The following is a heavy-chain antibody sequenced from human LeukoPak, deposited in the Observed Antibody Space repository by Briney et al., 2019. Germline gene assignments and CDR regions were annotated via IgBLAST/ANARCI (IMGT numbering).Heavy chain of an antibody. CDR1: SGSIGSYY. Sequence: SETLSLTCTVSSGSIGSYYWSWIRQPPGKGLEWIGYIYYSGSTNYNPSLKSRVTISLDTSKNQFSLKLSSVTAADTAIYYCARVRDGFDPWGQGTLVTVSS. CDR2: IYYSGST. V-gene: IGHV4-59*01. J-gene: IGHJ5*02. CDR3: ARVRDGFDP.